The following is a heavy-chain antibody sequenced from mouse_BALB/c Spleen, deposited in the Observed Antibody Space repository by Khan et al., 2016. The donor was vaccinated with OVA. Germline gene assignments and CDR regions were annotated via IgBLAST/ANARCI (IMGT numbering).Heavy chain of an antibody. V-gene: IGHV1-63*02. CDR1: GYTFTNYW. D-gene: IGHD3-1*01. Sequence: VQLQQSGAELVRPGTSVKMSCKAAGYTFTNYWIGWVKQRPGHGLEWIGDIFPGGGSTNYDEKFKGMATLTTDTSSSTAYMQLSSLTSEDSAIYYWTRRGAARATWDFFDYWGQGTTLTVSS. CDR2: IFPGGGST. J-gene: IGHJ2*01. CDR3: TRRGAARATWDFFDY.